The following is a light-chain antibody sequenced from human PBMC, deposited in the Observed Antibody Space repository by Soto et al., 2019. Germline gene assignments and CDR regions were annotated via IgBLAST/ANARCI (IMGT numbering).Light chain of an antibody. V-gene: IGLV1-44*01. CDR3: GAWDDSLNVV. Sequence: QSVLTQPPSASGTPGQRVTISCSGSSSNIGSNTVHWYQQLPGMAPKLLIYSNNHRPSGVPDRFSGSKSGTSASLAISGLQSEDEADYYCGAWDDSLNVVFGGGTKLTVL. J-gene: IGLJ2*01. CDR2: SNN. CDR1: SSNIGSNT.